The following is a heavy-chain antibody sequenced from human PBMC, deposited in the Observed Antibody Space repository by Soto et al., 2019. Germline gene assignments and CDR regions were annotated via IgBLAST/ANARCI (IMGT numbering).Heavy chain of an antibody. CDR2: IYSIGST. J-gene: IGHJ4*02. D-gene: IGHD3-10*01. Sequence: QVQLQESGPGLVKPSETLSLRCTVSGDSISNSYWSWIRLSAEEGLQWIGRIYSIGSTIYNPSLKSRVTISLDASTNHFSLALTSVTAADTAIYYCARARRMTRGVLLGYWGPGTAVTVSS. V-gene: IGHV4-4*07. CDR3: ARARRMTRGVLLGY. CDR1: GDSISNSY.